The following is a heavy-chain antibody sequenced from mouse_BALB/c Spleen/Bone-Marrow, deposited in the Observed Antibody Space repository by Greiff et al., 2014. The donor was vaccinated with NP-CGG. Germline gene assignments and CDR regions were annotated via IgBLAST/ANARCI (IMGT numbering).Heavy chain of an antibody. CDR3: ARHESYGNYLYFDV. J-gene: IGHJ1*01. Sequence: QVQLKESGAGLVKPAASVKLSCKASGYTFTEYIIHWVKQRSGQGLEWIGWFYPGSGSIKYNEKFKDKATLTADKSSSTVYMELSRLTSEDSAVYFRARHESYGNYLYFDVWGAGTTVTVSS. CDR2: FYPGSGSI. CDR1: GYTFTEYI. D-gene: IGHD2-10*02. V-gene: IGHV1-62-2*01.